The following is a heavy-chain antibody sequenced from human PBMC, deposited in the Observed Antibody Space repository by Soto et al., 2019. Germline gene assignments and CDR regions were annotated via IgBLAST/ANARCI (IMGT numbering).Heavy chain of an antibody. J-gene: IGHJ6*02. V-gene: IGHV4-30-4*01. CDR1: GDSISSADYY. D-gene: IGHD1-1*01. CDR3: ARDLWVEPELYYYGMDV. Sequence: SSETLSLTCTVSGDSISSADYYWSWIRQTPGKGLEWIGHIFYSGTTYYNPSLKSRLTVSVDTSKNHFSLRLTSVTAADTAVYYCARDLWVEPELYYYGMDVWGQGTTVTVSS. CDR2: IFYSGTT.